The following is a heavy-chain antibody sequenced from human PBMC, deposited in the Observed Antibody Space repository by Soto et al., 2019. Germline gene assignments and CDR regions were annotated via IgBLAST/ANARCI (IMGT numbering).Heavy chain of an antibody. J-gene: IGHJ4*02. D-gene: IGHD3-16*01. Sequence: EVQLVESGGGLVQPGGSLRLSCAASGFTFSSYWMHWVRQAPGKGLVWVSRIKSDGSSTSYADSVKGRFTISRGNAKNTLYLQMNSLRAEDTAVYYCARSLGGELVSWGQGTLVTVSS. CDR3: ARSLGGELVS. CDR2: IKSDGSST. V-gene: IGHV3-74*01. CDR1: GFTFSSYW.